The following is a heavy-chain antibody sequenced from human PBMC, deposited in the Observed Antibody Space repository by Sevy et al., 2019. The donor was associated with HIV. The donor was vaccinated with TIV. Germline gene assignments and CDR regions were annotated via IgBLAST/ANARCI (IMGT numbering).Heavy chain of an antibody. CDR1: GFTFSSYS. V-gene: IGHV3-21*01. J-gene: IGHJ4*02. Sequence: GGSLRLSCAASGFTFSSYSMNWVRQAPGKGLEWVSSISSSSSYIYYADSVKGRFTISRDNAKNSLYLQMNSLRAEDTAVYYCARDPGAYYFDYWGQGTLVTVSS. CDR3: ARDPGAYYFDY. D-gene: IGHD1-26*01. CDR2: ISSSSSYI.